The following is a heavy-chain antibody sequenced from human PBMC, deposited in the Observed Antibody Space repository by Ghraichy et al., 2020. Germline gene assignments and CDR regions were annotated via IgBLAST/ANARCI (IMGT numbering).Heavy chain of an antibody. J-gene: IGHJ6*02. V-gene: IGHV3-7*01. CDR3: TRAIDV. CDR2: IKQDGSEK. Sequence: ETLSLTCAASGFTFSNYWMHWVRQAPGKGLEWVANIKQDGSEKYYVDSVKGRFTISRDNAKNSLYLQMNSLRAEDTGVYYCTRAIDVWGQGTTVTVSS. CDR1: GFTFSNYW.